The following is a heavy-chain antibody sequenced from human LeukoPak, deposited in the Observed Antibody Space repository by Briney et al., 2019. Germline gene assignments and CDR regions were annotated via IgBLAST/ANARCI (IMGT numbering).Heavy chain of an antibody. CDR1: GFTFSSYS. CDR2: ISSSSSYI. D-gene: IGHD2-21*02. CDR3: ARSAVVTAILLSYGMDV. Sequence: GGSLRLSCAASGFTFSSYSMNWVRQAPGKGLEWVSSISSSSSYIYYADSVKGRFTISRDNAKNSLYLQMNSLRAEDTAVYYCARSAVVTAILLSYGMDVWGQGTTVTVSS. J-gene: IGHJ6*02. V-gene: IGHV3-21*01.